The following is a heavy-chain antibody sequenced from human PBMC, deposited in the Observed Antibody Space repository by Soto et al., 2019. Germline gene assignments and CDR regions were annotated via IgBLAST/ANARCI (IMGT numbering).Heavy chain of an antibody. CDR1: GGSFSGYY. Sequence: SETLSLTCAVYGGSFSGYYWSWIRQPPGKGLEWIGEINHSGSTNYNPSLKSRVTISVDTSKNQFSLKLSSVTAADTAVYYCARSEEWFGELSNRLAYWGQGTLVTVSS. J-gene: IGHJ4*02. D-gene: IGHD3-10*01. CDR2: INHSGST. CDR3: ARSEEWFGELSNRLAY. V-gene: IGHV4-34*01.